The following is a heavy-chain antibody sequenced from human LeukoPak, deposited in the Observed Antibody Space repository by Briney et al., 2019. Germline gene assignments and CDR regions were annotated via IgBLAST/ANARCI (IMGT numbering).Heavy chain of an antibody. CDR3: ARYYSGWYYFDY. J-gene: IGHJ4*02. D-gene: IGHD6-19*01. Sequence: SVKVSCKASGYTFTSYAISWVRQAPGQGLEWMGGIIPIFGAANYAQKFQGRVTITADESTSTAYMELSSLRSEDTAVYYCARYYSGWYYFDYWGQGTLVTVSS. CDR2: IIPIFGAA. CDR1: GYTFTSYA. V-gene: IGHV1-69*13.